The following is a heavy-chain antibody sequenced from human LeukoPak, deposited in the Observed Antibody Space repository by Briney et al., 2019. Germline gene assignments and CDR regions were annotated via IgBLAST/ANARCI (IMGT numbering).Heavy chain of an antibody. J-gene: IGHJ4*02. CDR1: GFTFSSYA. Sequence: PGRSLRLSCAASGFTFSSYAMHWVRQAPGKGLEWVAVISYDGSNKYYADSVKGRFTISRDNSKNTLYLQMNSLGAEDTAVYYCAKDNAYYYADYWGQGTLVTVSS. CDR3: AKDNAYYYADY. D-gene: IGHD3-10*01. CDR2: ISYDGSNK. V-gene: IGHV3-30-3*01.